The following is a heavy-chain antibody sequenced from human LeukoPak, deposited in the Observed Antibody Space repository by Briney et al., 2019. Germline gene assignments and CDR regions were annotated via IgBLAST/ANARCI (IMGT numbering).Heavy chain of an antibody. J-gene: IGHJ4*02. D-gene: IGHD6-6*01. CDR3: ARGIEYISSRPDLRY. Sequence: ASVKVSCKASGYTFTGCYMHWVRQAPGQGLEWMGWINPNSGGTNYAQKFQGRVTMTRDTSISTAYMELSRLRSDDTAVYYCARGIEYISSRPDLRYWGQGTLVTVSS. V-gene: IGHV1-2*02. CDR2: INPNSGGT. CDR1: GYTFTGCY.